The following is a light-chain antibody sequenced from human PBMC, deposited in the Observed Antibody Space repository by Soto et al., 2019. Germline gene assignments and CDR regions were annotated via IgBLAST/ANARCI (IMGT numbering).Light chain of an antibody. V-gene: IGLV2-23*02. Sequence: QSVLTQPASVSGSPGQSITISCTGTSSDVGSYNHVSWYQQHPGKAPKLMIYDVSKRPSGVSNRFSGSKSGNTASLTISGLQAEDEADYYCCSYAGSSSYVFGTGTKVTVL. CDR2: DVS. CDR3: CSYAGSSSYV. J-gene: IGLJ1*01. CDR1: SSDVGSYNH.